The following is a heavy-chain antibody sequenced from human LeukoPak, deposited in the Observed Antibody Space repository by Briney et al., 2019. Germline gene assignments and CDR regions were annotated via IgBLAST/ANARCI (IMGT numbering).Heavy chain of an antibody. J-gene: IGHJ4*02. CDR1: GFTFDDYG. CDR3: VLTSGSGSYRGYLNY. CDR2: INWNGGST. V-gene: IGHV3-20*01. Sequence: PGGSLRLSCAASGFTFDDYGMSWVRQAPGKGLEWVSGINWNGGSTDYADSVKGRFTISRDNAKNSVYLQMSSLRVEDTALYHCVLTSGSGSYRGYLNYWGQGTLVTVSS. D-gene: IGHD3-10*01.